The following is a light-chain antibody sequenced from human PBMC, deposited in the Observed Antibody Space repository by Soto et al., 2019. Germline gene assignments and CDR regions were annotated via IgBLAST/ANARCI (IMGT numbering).Light chain of an antibody. Sequence: EIVLTQSPGTLSLSPGERATLSCRASQSVSSSYLAWYQQKPGQAPRLLIYGASSRATGIPDRFSGSGSGTDFTLTISSLQPEDVATYYCQKYNSAPRTFGQGTKV. CDR1: QSVSSSY. CDR2: GAS. CDR3: QKYNSAPRT. J-gene: IGKJ1*01. V-gene: IGKV3-20*01.